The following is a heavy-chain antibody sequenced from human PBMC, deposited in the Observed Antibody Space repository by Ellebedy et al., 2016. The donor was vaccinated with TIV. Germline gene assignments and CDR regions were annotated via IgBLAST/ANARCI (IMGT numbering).Heavy chain of an antibody. CDR3: ARDGETYYYDSSGYYY. D-gene: IGHD3-22*01. J-gene: IGHJ4*02. V-gene: IGHV3-33*01. Sequence: GGSLRLXXAASGFTFSSYGMHWVRQAPGKGLEWVAVIWYDGSNKYYADSVKGRFTISRDNSKNTLYLQMNSLRAEDTAVYYCARDGETYYYDSSGYYYWGQGTLVTVSS. CDR1: GFTFSSYG. CDR2: IWYDGSNK.